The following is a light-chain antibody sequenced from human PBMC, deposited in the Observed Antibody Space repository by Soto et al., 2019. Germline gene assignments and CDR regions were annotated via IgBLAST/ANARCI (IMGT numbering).Light chain of an antibody. V-gene: IGLV2-14*03. CDR3: SSYTSSITLFV. Sequence: QSALTQPASVSGSPGQSITISCTGTSSDVGAYNYVSWYQHHPVKAPKLMIYDVTNRPSGVSNRFSGSKSGNTASLTISGLQTEDEADYYCSSYTSSITLFVFGTGTKLTVL. J-gene: IGLJ1*01. CDR1: SSDVGAYNY. CDR2: DVT.